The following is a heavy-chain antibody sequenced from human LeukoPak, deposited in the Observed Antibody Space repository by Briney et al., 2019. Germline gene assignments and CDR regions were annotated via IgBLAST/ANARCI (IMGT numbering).Heavy chain of an antibody. CDR3: ARDDCSSTSCYVLYN. CDR2: ISYDGSYK. Sequence: GGSLRLSCAASGFTFSSYAMHWVRQAPGKGLEWVAVISYDGSYKYYADSVKGRFTISRDNSKNTLYLQMNSLRAEDTAVYYCARDDCSSTSCYVLYNWGQGTLVTVSS. V-gene: IGHV3-30-3*01. CDR1: GFTFSSYA. D-gene: IGHD2-2*01. J-gene: IGHJ4*02.